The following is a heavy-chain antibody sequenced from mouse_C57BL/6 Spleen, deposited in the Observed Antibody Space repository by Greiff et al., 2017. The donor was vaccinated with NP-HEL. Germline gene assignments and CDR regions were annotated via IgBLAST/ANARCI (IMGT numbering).Heavy chain of an antibody. CDR3: ARPTSYFSFAY. CDR2: ILPGRGST. V-gene: IGHV1-9*01. J-gene: IGHJ3*01. Sequence: QVQLQQSGAELMKPGASVKLSCKATGYTFTGYWIEWVKQRPGHGLEWIGEILPGRGSTNYNEKFKGKATFTADTSSNTAYMQLSSLTTEDSAIYYCARPTSYFSFAYWSQGTLVTVSA. D-gene: IGHD1-1*01. CDR1: GYTFTGYW.